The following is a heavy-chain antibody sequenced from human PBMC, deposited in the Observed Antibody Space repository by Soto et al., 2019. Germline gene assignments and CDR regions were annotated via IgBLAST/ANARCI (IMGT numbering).Heavy chain of an antibody. D-gene: IGHD3-22*01. CDR2: IYYSGST. Sequence: PSETLSLTCTVSGGSISSYYWSWIRQPPGKGLEWIGYIYYSGSTNYNPSLKSRVTVSVDTSKNQFSLKLSSVTAADTAVYYCARDGDYYDSSGYYPFDYWGQGTLVTVSS. CDR3: ARDGDYYDSSGYYPFDY. CDR1: GGSISSYY. V-gene: IGHV4-59*01. J-gene: IGHJ4*02.